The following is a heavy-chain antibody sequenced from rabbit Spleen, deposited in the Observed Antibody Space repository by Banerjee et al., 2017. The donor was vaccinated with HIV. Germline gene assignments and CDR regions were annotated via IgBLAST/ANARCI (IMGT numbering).Heavy chain of an antibody. Sequence: QQQLEESGGGLVKPGGTLTLTCKASGFSFNSGYDMCWVRQAPGKGLEWIGIIYAAKGSTDYASWVNGLFTISSDNAQSTVDLKMSSLTAADTATYFCARDTGTSFSTYGMDLWGQGTLVTVS. CDR2: IYAAKGST. CDR3: ARDTGTSFSTYGMDL. J-gene: IGHJ6*01. V-gene: IGHV1S43*01. D-gene: IGHD8-1*01. CDR1: GFSFNSGYD.